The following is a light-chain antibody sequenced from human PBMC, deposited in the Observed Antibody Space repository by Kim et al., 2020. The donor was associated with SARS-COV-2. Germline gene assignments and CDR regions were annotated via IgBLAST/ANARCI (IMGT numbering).Light chain of an antibody. CDR1: SSDVGGYNY. V-gene: IGLV2-14*01. J-gene: IGLJ1*01. CDR2: DVS. Sequence: QSALTQPASVSGSPGQSITISCTGTSSDVGGYNYVSWYQQHPGKAPKLMIYDVSKRPSGVSNRFSVSKSGNTASLTTSGLQAEDEADYYCSSYTSSSTFVFGTGTKVTVL. CDR3: SSYTSSSTFV.